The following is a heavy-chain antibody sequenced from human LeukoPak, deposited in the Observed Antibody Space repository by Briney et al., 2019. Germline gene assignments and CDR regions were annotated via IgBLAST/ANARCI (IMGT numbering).Heavy chain of an antibody. CDR1: GGSISSGGYY. D-gene: IGHD1-26*01. CDR3: ASGSRTGYYYYYYGMDV. CDR2: IYYSGST. J-gene: IGHJ6*02. Sequence: PSQTLSLTCTVSGGSISSGGYYWSWIRQHPGKGLEWIGYIYYSGSTNYNPSLKSRVTISVDTSKNQFSLKLSSVTAADTAVYYCASGSRTGYYYYYYGMDVWGQGTTVTVSS. V-gene: IGHV4-31*03.